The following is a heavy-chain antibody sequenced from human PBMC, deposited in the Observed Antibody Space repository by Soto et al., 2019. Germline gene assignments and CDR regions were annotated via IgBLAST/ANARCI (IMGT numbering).Heavy chain of an antibody. CDR3: ARGTSTYSGSWYTDFDP. CDR2: MNPNSGNT. D-gene: IGHD6-13*01. V-gene: IGHV1-8*01. J-gene: IGHJ5*02. CDR1: GYTFTSYD. Sequence: ASVKVSCKASGYTFTSYDINWVRQATGQGLEWMGWMNPNSGNTGYAQKFQGRVTMTRNTSISTAYMELSSLRSEDTAVYYRARGTSTYSGSWYTDFDPWGQGALVTVS.